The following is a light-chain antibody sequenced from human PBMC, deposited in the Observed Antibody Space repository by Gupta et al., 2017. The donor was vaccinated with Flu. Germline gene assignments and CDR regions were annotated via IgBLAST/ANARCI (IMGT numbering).Light chain of an antibody. CDR3: QQYDNYPLT. J-gene: IGKJ3*01. V-gene: IGKV1D-16*01. Sequence: GDSVTITWRASQGVNTWLAWYQQKPGEAPKSLIYAASNLQSGVPSRFTGSGSGTEFSLTINNLQPEDSATYYCQQYDNYPLTFGPGTRLEI. CDR2: AAS. CDR1: QGVNTW.